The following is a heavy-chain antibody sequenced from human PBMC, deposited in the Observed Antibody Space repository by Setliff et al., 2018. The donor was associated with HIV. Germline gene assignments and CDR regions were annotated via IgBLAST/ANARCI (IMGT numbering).Heavy chain of an antibody. CDR3: TRRRRAPGTEDLEAY. D-gene: IGHD1-26*01. V-gene: IGHV5-51*01. CDR2: IYPGDYVT. Sequence: RGESLKISCKASGYTFTNYWIGWVRQMPGKGLEWIGVIYPGDYVTRYGPSFQGQVSISADVSITTAYLQWSSLKASDTAMYYCTRRRRAPGTEDLEAYWGQGTLVTVSS. CDR1: GYTFTNYW. J-gene: IGHJ4*02.